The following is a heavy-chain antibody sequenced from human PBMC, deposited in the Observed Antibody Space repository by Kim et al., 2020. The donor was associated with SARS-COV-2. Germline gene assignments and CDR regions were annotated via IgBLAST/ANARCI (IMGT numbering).Heavy chain of an antibody. CDR1: GGSFSGYY. V-gene: IGHV4-34*01. Sequence: SETLSLTCAVYGGSFSGYYWSWIRQPPGKGLEWIGEINHSGSTNYNPSLKSRVTISVDTSKNQFSLKLSSVTAADTAVYYCVSGLRKWATDRWINWYFDLWGRGTLVTVSS. J-gene: IGHJ2*01. CDR2: INHSGST. CDR3: VSGLRKWATDRWINWYFDL. D-gene: IGHD5-12*01.